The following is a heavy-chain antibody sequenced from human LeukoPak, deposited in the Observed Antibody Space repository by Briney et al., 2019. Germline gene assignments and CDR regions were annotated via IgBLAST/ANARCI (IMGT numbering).Heavy chain of an antibody. CDR2: IRYDGSNK. V-gene: IGHV3-30*02. J-gene: IGHJ4*02. CDR1: GFTFSSYG. CDR3: AKTVSVLEQWLMGFDY. D-gene: IGHD6-19*01. Sequence: GGSLRLTCAASGFTFSSYGMHWVRQAPGKGLEWVAFIRYDGSNKYYADSVKGRFTISRDNSKNTLYLQMNSLRAEDTAVYYCAKTVSVLEQWLMGFDYWGQGTLVTVSS.